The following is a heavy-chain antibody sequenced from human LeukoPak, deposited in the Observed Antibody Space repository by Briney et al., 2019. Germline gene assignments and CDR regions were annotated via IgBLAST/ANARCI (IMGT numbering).Heavy chain of an antibody. J-gene: IGHJ4*02. CDR2: ISYDGSNK. Sequence: PGRSLRLSCAASGFTFNNYGMHWVRQAPGKGLEWVAVISYDGSNKYYADSVKGRFTISRDNSKNTVHLQMNSLRAEDTAVYYCAKDHYDFLTGYYNFFDYWGQGTLVTVSS. CDR3: AKDHYDFLTGYYNFFDY. CDR1: GFTFNNYG. V-gene: IGHV3-30*18. D-gene: IGHD3-9*01.